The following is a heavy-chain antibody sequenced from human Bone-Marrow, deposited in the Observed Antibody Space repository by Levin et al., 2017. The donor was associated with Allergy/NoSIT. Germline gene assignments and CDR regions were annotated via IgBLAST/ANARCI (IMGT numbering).Heavy chain of an antibody. Sequence: SGPTLVKPTQTLTLTCTFSGFSLTSRGVGVGWIRQSPGKALEWIALIYWDDDKRYSPSLKSRLTITKDTSKNQVVLTLTNMDPVDTGTYYCAHGSYFDDSGYYYAEYFQHWGQGTLVTVSS. J-gene: IGHJ1*01. CDR2: IYWDDDK. CDR3: AHGSYFDDSGYYYAEYFQH. V-gene: IGHV2-5*02. CDR1: GFSLTSRGVG. D-gene: IGHD3-22*01.